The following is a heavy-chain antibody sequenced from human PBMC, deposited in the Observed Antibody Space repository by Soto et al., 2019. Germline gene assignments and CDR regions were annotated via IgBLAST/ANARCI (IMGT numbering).Heavy chain of an antibody. Sequence: EVQLVESGGGLVQPGGSLRLSCAASGFTFSSYEMNWVRQAPGTGLEWVSYISRSGSTIYYADSVKGRFTISRDNAKNSLYLQMNSLRAEDTAVYYCARVGVVGVAVDGLDVWGQGTTVTVSS. D-gene: IGHD2-15*01. CDR1: GFTFSSYE. V-gene: IGHV3-48*03. J-gene: IGHJ6*02. CDR3: ARVGVVGVAVDGLDV. CDR2: ISRSGSTI.